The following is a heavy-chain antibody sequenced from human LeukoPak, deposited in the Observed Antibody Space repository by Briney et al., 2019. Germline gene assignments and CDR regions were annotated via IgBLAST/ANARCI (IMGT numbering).Heavy chain of an antibody. CDR3: ATYRQVLLPFES. D-gene: IGHD2-8*02. V-gene: IGHV3-23*01. CDR2: IFPSGGEI. Sequence: GGSLRLSCAASGFTFSTFAMIWVRQPPGKGLEWVSSIFPSGGEIHYADSVRGRFTISRDNSKSTLSLQMNSLRAEDTAIYYCATYRQVLLPFESWGQGTLVTVSS. J-gene: IGHJ4*02. CDR1: GFTFSTFA.